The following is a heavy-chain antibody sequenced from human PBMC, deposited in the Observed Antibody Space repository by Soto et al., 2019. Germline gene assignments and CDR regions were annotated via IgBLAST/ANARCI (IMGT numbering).Heavy chain of an antibody. CDR2: IKHSGST. V-gene: IGHV4-61*08. J-gene: IGHJ6*02. D-gene: IGHD3-10*01. CDR3: ARTVTMVRGVIKYYYYGLDV. CDR1: GGSISSGGYY. Sequence: SETLSLTCTVSGGSISSGGYYWSWIRRPPGKGLEWIGEIKHSGSTNYNPSLKSRVTISVDTSKNQFSLKLSSVTAADTAVYYCARTVTMVRGVIKYYYYGLDVWGQGTTVTVSS.